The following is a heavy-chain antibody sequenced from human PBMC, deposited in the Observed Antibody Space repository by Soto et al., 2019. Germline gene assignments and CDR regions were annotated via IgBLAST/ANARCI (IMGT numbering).Heavy chain of an antibody. CDR1: GYSFTSYW. Sequence: PGESLKISCKGSGYSFTSYWISWVRQMPGKGLEWMGRIDPSDSYTNYSPSFQGHVTISADKSISTAYLQWSSLKASDTAMYYCARLGPIAAAGNVYYHGMDVWGQGTTVTVSS. D-gene: IGHD6-13*01. V-gene: IGHV5-10-1*01. CDR2: IDPSDSYT. J-gene: IGHJ6*02. CDR3: ARLGPIAAAGNVYYHGMDV.